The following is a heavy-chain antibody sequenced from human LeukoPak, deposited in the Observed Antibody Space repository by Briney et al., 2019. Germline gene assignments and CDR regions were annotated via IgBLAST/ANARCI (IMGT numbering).Heavy chain of an antibody. J-gene: IGHJ4*02. D-gene: IGHD3/OR15-3a*01. CDR1: GFIFSGYW. Sequence: GGSLRLSCAASGFIFSGYWMTWVRQAPGKGLEWVANLNQYGNDKYYDDSVKGRFTISRDNARDSLYLQMNSLRVEDTGIYFCSRDLGTGRPHDFWGQGTLVTVSP. CDR3: SRDLGTGRPHDF. CDR2: LNQYGNDK. V-gene: IGHV3-7*01.